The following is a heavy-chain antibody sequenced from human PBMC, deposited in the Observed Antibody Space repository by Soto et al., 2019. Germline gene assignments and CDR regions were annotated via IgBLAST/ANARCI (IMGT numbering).Heavy chain of an antibody. D-gene: IGHD5-12*01. V-gene: IGHV3-30-3*01. Sequence: GGSLRLSCAASGFTFSSYAMHWVRQAPGKGLEWVAVISYDGSNKYYADSVKGRFTISRDNSKNTLYLQMNSLRAEDTAVYYCARGKRGYDSTFDYWGQGTLVTVSS. CDR1: GFTFSSYA. J-gene: IGHJ4*02. CDR2: ISYDGSNK. CDR3: ARGKRGYDSTFDY.